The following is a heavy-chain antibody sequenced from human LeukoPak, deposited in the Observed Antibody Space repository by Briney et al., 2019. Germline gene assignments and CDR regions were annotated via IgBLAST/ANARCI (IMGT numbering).Heavy chain of an antibody. CDR1: GYTFRNYY. Sequence: ASVKVSCKASGYTFRNYYIHWVRQAPGQGLEWMGWINPNSGGTNYAQKFQGRVTMTRDTSISTASMELSRLRSDDTAVYYCARGGSDWYHYDSSGYHVWGQGTLVTVSS. CDR3: ARGGSDWYHYDSSGYHV. D-gene: IGHD3-22*01. J-gene: IGHJ4*02. V-gene: IGHV1-2*02. CDR2: INPNSGGT.